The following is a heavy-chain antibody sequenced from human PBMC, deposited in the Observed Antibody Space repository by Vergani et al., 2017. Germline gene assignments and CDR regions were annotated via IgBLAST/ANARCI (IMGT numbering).Heavy chain of an antibody. Sequence: EVQLLESGGGLEQPEKSLRLSCAASGFTFSSYAMSWVRQAPGKGLEWVSSISDGGGRTHYADSVKGRFTISRYNSKNTLYLQMNSLTAEDTAVYYCAKGHLGYCSGGSCYYFDFWGQGTLVTVSS. CDR1: GFTFSSYA. CDR3: AKGHLGYCSGGSCYYFDF. J-gene: IGHJ4*02. D-gene: IGHD2-15*01. CDR2: ISDGGGRT. V-gene: IGHV3-23*01.